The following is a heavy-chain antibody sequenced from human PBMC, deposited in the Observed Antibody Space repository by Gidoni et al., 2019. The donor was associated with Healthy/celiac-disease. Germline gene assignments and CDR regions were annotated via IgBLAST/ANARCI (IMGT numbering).Heavy chain of an antibody. CDR1: GGSISSYY. V-gene: IGHV4-4*07. J-gene: IGHJ6*03. CDR3: ARDVVYSSSWGHNYYYYYMDV. Sequence: QVQLQESGPGLVKPSETLSLTCTVSGGSISSYYWSWIRQPAGKGLEWIGRIYTSGSTNYNPSLKSRVTMSVDTSKNQFSLKLSSVTAADTAVYYCARDVVYSSSWGHNYYYYYMDVWGKGTTVTVSS. D-gene: IGHD6-13*01. CDR2: IYTSGST.